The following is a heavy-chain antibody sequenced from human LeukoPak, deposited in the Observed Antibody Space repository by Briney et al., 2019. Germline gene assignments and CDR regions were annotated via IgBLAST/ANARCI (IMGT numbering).Heavy chain of an antibody. Sequence: PSETLSLTCAVSGYSISSGYYWGWIRQPPGKGLGWIGSIYHSGSTYYNPSLKSRVTISVDTSKNQFSLKLSSVTAADTAVYYCARHGSYDLFDYWGQGTLVTVSS. J-gene: IGHJ4*02. CDR2: IYHSGST. CDR3: ARHGSYDLFDY. V-gene: IGHV4-38-2*01. D-gene: IGHD2-15*01. CDR1: GYSISSGYY.